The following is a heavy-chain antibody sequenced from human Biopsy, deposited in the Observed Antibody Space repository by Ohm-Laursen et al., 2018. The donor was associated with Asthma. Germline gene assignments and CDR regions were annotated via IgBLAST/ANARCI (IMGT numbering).Heavy chain of an antibody. Sequence: ASAKVSCKISGYSLTDLSMHWARQAPGQGLEWMGGHDHEEGGTVNARRFQGRVTMTEDTSTDTAYMELSSLSSDDTAVYYCASDFPKDYVRYNFQFWGQGTLVTVSS. CDR2: HDHEEGGT. D-gene: IGHD4-17*01. CDR1: GYSLTDLS. V-gene: IGHV1-24*01. J-gene: IGHJ4*02. CDR3: ASDFPKDYVRYNFQF.